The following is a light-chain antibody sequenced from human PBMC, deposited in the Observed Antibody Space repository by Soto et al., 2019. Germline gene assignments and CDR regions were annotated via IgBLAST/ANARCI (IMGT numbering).Light chain of an antibody. CDR2: GVS. J-gene: IGKJ4*01. CDR3: QQYSNWPPIT. V-gene: IGKV3-15*01. Sequence: EIVMTQSPGTLSVSPGERATLSCRASQSISRNLAWYQHKPGRAPRLLIYGVSTRATGIPARFSGSGSETEFTLTISSLQSEDFAVYYCQQYSNWPPITFGGGTKVDIK. CDR1: QSISRN.